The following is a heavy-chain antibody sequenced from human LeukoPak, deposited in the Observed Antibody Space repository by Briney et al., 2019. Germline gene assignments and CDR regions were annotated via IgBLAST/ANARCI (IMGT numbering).Heavy chain of an antibody. CDR3: ARDLSGGGCDY. CDR2: IKQDGSEK. CDR1: GFTFSTTW. J-gene: IGHJ4*02. V-gene: IGHV3-7*01. D-gene: IGHD2-15*01. Sequence: GGSLRLSCAASGFTFSTTWMSWVRQAPGKGLEWVANIKQDGSEKYYVDSVKGRFTISRDNAKNSLYLQMNSLRAEDTAVYYCARDLSGGGCDYWGQGTLVTVSS.